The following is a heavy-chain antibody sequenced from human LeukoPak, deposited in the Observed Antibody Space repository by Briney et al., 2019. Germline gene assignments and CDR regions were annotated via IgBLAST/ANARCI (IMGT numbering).Heavy chain of an antibody. V-gene: IGHV3-64D*09. CDR3: VKGQEVVYAPTFDY. CDR2: IGTNGIST. J-gene: IGHJ4*02. Sequence: GGSLRLSCSASGFTFNSYAIHWVRQAPGRGLEYVSSIGTNGISTYYADSVTGRFTISRDNSKNSLYLQMSSLRAEDTAVYYCVKGQEVVYAPTFDYWGQGTLVTVSS. D-gene: IGHD2-8*02. CDR1: GFTFNSYA.